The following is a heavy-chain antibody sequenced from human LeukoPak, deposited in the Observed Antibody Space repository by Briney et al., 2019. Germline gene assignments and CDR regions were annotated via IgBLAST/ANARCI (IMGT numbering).Heavy chain of an antibody. CDR3: AKASGRLLWFGESLPLDY. V-gene: IGHV3-30*18. CDR2: ISYDGSNK. CDR1: GFTFSSYG. J-gene: IGHJ4*02. Sequence: GGSLRPSCAASGFTFSSYGMHWVRQAPGKGLEWVAVISYDGSNKYYADSVKGRFTISRDNSKSTLYLQMNSLRAEDTAVYYCAKASGRLLWFGESLPLDYWGQGTLVTVSS. D-gene: IGHD3-10*01.